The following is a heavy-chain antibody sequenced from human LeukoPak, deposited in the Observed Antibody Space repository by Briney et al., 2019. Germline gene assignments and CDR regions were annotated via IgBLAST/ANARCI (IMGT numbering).Heavy chain of an antibody. D-gene: IGHD3-22*01. J-gene: IGHJ6*02. Sequence: GGSLRLSCAASGFTFSGSAMHWVRQASGKGLEWVGRIRSKANSYATAYAASVKGRFTISRDDSKNTAYLQMNSLRTEDTAVYYCTRQWVQRYYDSSGLPYYYYYGMDVWGQGTTVTVSS. CDR2: IRSKANSYAT. CDR3: TRQWVQRYYDSSGLPYYYYYGMDV. CDR1: GFTFSGSA. V-gene: IGHV3-73*01.